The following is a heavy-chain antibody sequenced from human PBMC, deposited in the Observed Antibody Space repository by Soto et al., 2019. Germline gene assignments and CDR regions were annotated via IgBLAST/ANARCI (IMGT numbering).Heavy chain of an antibody. V-gene: IGHV1-69*06. D-gene: IGHD6-6*01. CDR3: ARDLPGRGSSYYYYGMDV. J-gene: IGHJ6*02. CDR1: GGTFSSYA. Sequence: SVKVSCKASGGTFSSYAISWVRQAPGQGLEWMGGIIPIFGTANYAQKFQGRVTITADKSTSTAYMELSSLRSEDTAVYYCARDLPGRGSSYYYYGMDVWGQGTTVTVS. CDR2: IIPIFGTA.